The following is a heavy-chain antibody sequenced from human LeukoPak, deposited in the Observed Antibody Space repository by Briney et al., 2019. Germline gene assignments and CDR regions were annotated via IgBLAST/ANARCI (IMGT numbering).Heavy chain of an antibody. CDR1: GGSISSSSYY. CDR3: APGGDISTFED. D-gene: IGHD3-9*01. Sequence: PSETLSLTCTVSGGSISSSSYYWGWIRQPPGKGLEWIGSIYYSGSTYYNPSLKSRVTISVDTSKNQFSLKLSSVTAADTAVYYCAPGGDISTFEDWGQGTLVTVSS. CDR2: IYYSGST. J-gene: IGHJ4*02. V-gene: IGHV4-39*07.